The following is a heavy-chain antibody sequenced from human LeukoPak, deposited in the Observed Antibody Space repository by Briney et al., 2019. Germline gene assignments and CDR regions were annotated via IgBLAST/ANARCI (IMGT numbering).Heavy chain of an antibody. D-gene: IGHD3-3*01. CDR1: GNYW. V-gene: IGHV3-74*01. CDR2: INSDGSWT. J-gene: IGHJ4*02. Sequence: GGSLRLSCAASGNYWMHWVRQVPGKGLVWVSHINSDGSWTSYADSVKGRFTISRDNAKNSLYLQMNSLRAEDTAVYYCARANTIFEVDSDYDYWGQGTLVTVSS. CDR3: ARANTIFEVDSDYDY.